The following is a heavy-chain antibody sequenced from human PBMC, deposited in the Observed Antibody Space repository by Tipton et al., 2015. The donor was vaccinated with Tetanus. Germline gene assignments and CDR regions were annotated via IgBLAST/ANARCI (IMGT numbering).Heavy chain of an antibody. V-gene: IGHV4-59*02. CDR1: GGSVSRSF. J-gene: IGHJ5*02. CDR2: IYKTGDT. D-gene: IGHD3-9*01. CDR3: ARSQRVEDDAGGLDFLTGFYGDYWFDL. Sequence: TLSLTCTVSGGSVSRSFWGWIRQAPGKGLEWIGNIYKTGDTNYNHALKSRVTMSVNTSKNQISLRLSSVTAADTALYYCARSQRVEDDAGGLDFLTGFYGDYWFDLWGRGIPVTVSS.